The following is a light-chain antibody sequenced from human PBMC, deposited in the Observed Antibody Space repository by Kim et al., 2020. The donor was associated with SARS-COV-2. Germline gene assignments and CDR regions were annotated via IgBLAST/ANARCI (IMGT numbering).Light chain of an antibody. Sequence: QSALTQPASVSGSPGQSITISCTGTSSDVGGYNYVSWYQQHPGKAPKLMIYDVSNRPSGVSNRFSGSKSGNTASLTISGLQAEDEADYYCSPYTSSSTHLFGGGTQLTVL. V-gene: IGLV2-14*03. CDR1: SSDVGGYNY. CDR3: SPYTSSSTHL. J-gene: IGLJ2*01. CDR2: DVS.